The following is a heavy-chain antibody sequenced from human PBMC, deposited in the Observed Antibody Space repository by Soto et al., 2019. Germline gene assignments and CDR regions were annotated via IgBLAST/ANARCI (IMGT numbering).Heavy chain of an antibody. Sequence: QVQLQESGPGLVKASQTLSLTCTVSGGSISSGGYYWSWIRQHPGKGLEWIGYIYNSGSTYYNASLKSRVTISAETSKNQSSLKLSAVTTADTAVYYCARAPAPWDQGTLVTVSS. CDR1: GGSISSGGYY. V-gene: IGHV4-31*03. CDR2: IYNSGST. CDR3: ARAPAP. J-gene: IGHJ5*02.